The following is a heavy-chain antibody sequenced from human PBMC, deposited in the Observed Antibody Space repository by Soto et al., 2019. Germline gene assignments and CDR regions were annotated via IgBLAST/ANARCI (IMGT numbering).Heavy chain of an antibody. CDR1: GFTFSSYS. J-gene: IGHJ6*03. Sequence: GGSLRLSCAASGFTFSSYSMNWVRQAPGKGLEWVSSISSSSSYIYYADSVKGRFTISRDNAKNSLYLQMNSLRAEDTAVYYCARAAVTTAYYYYYMDVWGKGTTVTVSS. V-gene: IGHV3-21*01. D-gene: IGHD4-17*01. CDR3: ARAAVTTAYYYYYMDV. CDR2: ISSSSSYI.